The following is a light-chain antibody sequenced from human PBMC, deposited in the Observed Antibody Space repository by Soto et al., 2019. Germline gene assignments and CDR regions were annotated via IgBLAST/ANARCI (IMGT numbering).Light chain of an antibody. J-gene: IGKJ1*01. V-gene: IGKV1-5*01. CDR3: QQYNSSWT. CDR1: QSISSW. CDR2: DAS. Sequence: DIPMTQSPSTLSASVGDRVTITCRASQSISSWLAWYQQKPGKAPKLLIYDASSLESGVPSRFSGSGSGAEFTLTISGLQPDDFATYYCQQYNSSWTFGQGTKVEIK.